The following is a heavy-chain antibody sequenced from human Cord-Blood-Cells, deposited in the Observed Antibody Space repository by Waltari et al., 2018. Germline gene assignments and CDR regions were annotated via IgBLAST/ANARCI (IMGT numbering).Heavy chain of an antibody. CDR1: GFPFSSYW. CDR3: ARDEDHSSSSYWYFDL. CDR2: MNSDGRSR. J-gene: IGHJ2*01. D-gene: IGHD6-6*01. Sequence: EVQLVESGGGLVQPGGSLILSCPASGFPFSSYWMHWVRQAPGKGLVWVSRMNSDGRSRSYADSVKGRFTSSRDNAKNTLYLQMNSLRAEDTAVYYCARDEDHSSSSYWYFDLWGRGTLVTVSS. V-gene: IGHV3-74*01.